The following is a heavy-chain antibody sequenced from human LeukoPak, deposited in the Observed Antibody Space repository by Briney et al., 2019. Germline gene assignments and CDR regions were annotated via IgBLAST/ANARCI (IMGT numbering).Heavy chain of an antibody. CDR2: IYYSGST. J-gene: IGHJ3*02. D-gene: IGHD1-26*01. CDR3: ARASPRVGAKGFDI. CDR1: GGSISSSSYY. Sequence: SETLSLTCSVSGGSISSSSYYWGWIRQPPGKGLEWIGNIYYSGSTYYHPSLNSRVTISVDTSKNQFSLKLSSVTAADTAVYYCARASPRVGAKGFDIWGQGTMVTVSS. V-gene: IGHV4-39*07.